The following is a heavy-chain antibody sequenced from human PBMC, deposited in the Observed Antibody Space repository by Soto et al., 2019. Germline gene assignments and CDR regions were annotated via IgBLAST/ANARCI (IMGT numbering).Heavy chain of an antibody. V-gene: IGHV4-39*01. D-gene: IGHD5-12*01. Sequence: PSETLSLTCTVSGGSISSSSYYWGWIRQPPGKGLEWIGSIHYSGSTNYNPSLKSRVTISVDTSKNQFSLKLSSVTAADTAVYYCARRGMATDFDPWGQGTLVTVSS. J-gene: IGHJ5*02. CDR1: GGSISSSSYY. CDR3: ARRGMATDFDP. CDR2: IHYSGST.